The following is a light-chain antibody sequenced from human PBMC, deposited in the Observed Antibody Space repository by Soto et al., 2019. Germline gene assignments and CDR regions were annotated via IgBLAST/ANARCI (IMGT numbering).Light chain of an antibody. Sequence: DIVMTQSPDSLAVSLGERATINCKSSQSVFYSSNSKNYLAWYQQKPGQPPKLLIYWASARESGVPDRFSGSGSGTDFTLTISSLQAEDVAVYFCQQYFSSPPTFAGGTKVKIK. CDR3: QQYFSSPPT. CDR1: QSVFYSSNSKNY. J-gene: IGKJ4*01. CDR2: WAS. V-gene: IGKV4-1*01.